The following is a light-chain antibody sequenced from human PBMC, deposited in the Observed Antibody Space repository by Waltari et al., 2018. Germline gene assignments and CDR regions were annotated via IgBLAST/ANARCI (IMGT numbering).Light chain of an antibody. Sequence: QPVLTRPPSVSGAPGQSIPISCTGSSSNSGAGYDVHWYQQLPGTAPKLLIYANKNRPSGVPDRFSGSKSGTSASLAITGLQAEDEADYYCQSFDRSLSASVFGGGTKLTVL. J-gene: IGLJ3*02. CDR2: ANK. CDR3: QSFDRSLSASV. V-gene: IGLV1-40*01. CDR1: SSNSGAGYD.